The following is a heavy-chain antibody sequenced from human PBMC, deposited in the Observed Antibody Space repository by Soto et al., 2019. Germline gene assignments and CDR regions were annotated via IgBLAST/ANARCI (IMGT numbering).Heavy chain of an antibody. J-gene: IGHJ6*02. D-gene: IGHD6-13*01. V-gene: IGHV4-30-4*01. Sequence: PSETLSLTCTVSGGSISSGDYYWSWIRQPPGKGLEWTGYIYYSGSTYYNPSLKSRVTISVDTSKNQFSLKLSSVTAADTAMYYCARLPGIAAAGPASYYYYGMDVWGQGTTVTVSS. CDR2: IYYSGST. CDR1: GGSISSGDYY. CDR3: ARLPGIAAAGPASYYYYGMDV.